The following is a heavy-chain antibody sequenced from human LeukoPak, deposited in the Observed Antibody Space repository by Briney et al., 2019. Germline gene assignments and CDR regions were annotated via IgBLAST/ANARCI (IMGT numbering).Heavy chain of an antibody. D-gene: IGHD3-22*01. CDR3: STTYYYDSSEDY. Sequence: PGGSLRPSCAASGFTFSSAWMNWVRQAPGKGLEWVGRIKSKTDGGTTDYAAPVKGRFTISRDDSKNTLYLQMNSLKTEDTAVYYCSTTYYYDSSEDYWGQGTLVTVSS. CDR1: GFTFSSAW. V-gene: IGHV3-15*07. CDR2: IKSKTDGGTT. J-gene: IGHJ4*02.